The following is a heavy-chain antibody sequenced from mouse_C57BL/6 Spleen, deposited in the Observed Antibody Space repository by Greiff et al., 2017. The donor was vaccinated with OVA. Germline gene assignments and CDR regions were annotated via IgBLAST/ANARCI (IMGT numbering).Heavy chain of an antibody. Sequence: QVQLKESGAELARPGASVKLSCKASGYTFTSYGISWVKQRTGQGLEWIGEIYPRSGNTYYNEKFKGKATLTADKSSSTAYMELRSLTSEDSAVYFCAFTAQATMDYWGQGTSVTVSS. CDR3: AFTAQATMDY. V-gene: IGHV1-81*01. CDR1: GYTFTSYG. J-gene: IGHJ4*01. D-gene: IGHD3-2*02. CDR2: IYPRSGNT.